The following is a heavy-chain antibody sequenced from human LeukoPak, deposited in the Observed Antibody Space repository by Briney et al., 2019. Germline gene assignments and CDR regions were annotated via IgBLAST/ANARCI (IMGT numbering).Heavy chain of an antibody. CDR3: ARADCSSTSCYLGSYYYYYMDV. J-gene: IGHJ6*03. D-gene: IGHD2-2*01. V-gene: IGHV3-7*01. CDR1: GFTFSSYW. Sequence: PGRSLRLSCAASGFTFSSYWMSWVRQAPGKGLEWVANIKQGGSEKYYVDSVKGRFTISRDNAKNSLYLQMNSLRAEDTAVYYCARADCSSTSCYLGSYYYYYMDVWGKGTTVTVSS. CDR2: IKQGGSEK.